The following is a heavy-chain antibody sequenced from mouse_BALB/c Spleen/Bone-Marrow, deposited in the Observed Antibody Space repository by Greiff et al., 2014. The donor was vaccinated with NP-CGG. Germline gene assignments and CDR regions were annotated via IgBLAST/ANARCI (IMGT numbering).Heavy chain of an antibody. J-gene: IGHJ2*01. CDR3: ARVRNWADY. V-gene: IGHV1-80*01. CDR1: GYAFSSYW. CDR2: IYPGDGDT. D-gene: IGHD4-1*01. Sequence: VQLQQSGAELVRPGSSVKISCKASGYAFSSYWMNWVKQRPGQGLEWIGQIYPGDGDTNYNGKFKGKATLTADKSSSTAHMQRSSLTSEDSAVYFCARVRNWADYWGQGTTLTVSS.